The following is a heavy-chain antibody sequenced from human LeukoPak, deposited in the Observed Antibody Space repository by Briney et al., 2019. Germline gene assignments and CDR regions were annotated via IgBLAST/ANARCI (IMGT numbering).Heavy chain of an antibody. CDR3: ARARYYDYVWGSYRPTYLDY. D-gene: IGHD3-16*02. Sequence: PSETLSLTCAVYGGSFSGYYWSWIRQPPGKGLEWIGEINHSGSTNYNPSLKSRVTISVDTSKNQFSLKLSSVTAADTAVYYCARARYYDYVWGSYRPTYLDYWGQGTLVTVSS. CDR2: INHSGST. J-gene: IGHJ4*02. V-gene: IGHV4-34*01. CDR1: GGSFSGYY.